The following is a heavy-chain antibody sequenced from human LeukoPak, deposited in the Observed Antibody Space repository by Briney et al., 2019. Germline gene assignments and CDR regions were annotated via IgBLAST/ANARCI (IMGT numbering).Heavy chain of an antibody. CDR2: ISSSSSYI. V-gene: IGHV3-21*01. Sequence: GGSPRLSCAASGFTFSSYSMNWVRQAPGKGLEWVSSISSSSSYIYYADSVKGRFTISRDNAKNSLYLQMNSLRAEDTAVYYCARDESDGYYYYMDVWGKGTTVTVSS. J-gene: IGHJ6*03. D-gene: IGHD2-21*01. CDR1: GFTFSSYS. CDR3: ARDESDGYYYYMDV.